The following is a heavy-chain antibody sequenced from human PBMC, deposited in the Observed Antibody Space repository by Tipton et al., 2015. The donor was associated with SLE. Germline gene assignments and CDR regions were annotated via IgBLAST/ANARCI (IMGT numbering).Heavy chain of an antibody. V-gene: IGHV4-59*01. CDR2: FHYGGST. Sequence: TLSLTCTVSGGSISAYFWSWIRQPPGKGLEWIGSFHYGGSTDYNPSLKSRVTMSVDTSQNQFSLKVTSVTAADTAVYYCARDRDGDYGDVFDIWGQGALVTVSS. J-gene: IGHJ3*02. D-gene: IGHD4-17*01. CDR3: ARDRDGDYGDVFDI. CDR1: GGSISAYF.